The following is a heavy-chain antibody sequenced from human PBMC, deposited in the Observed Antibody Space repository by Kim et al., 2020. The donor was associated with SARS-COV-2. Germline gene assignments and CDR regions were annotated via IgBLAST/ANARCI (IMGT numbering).Heavy chain of an antibody. D-gene: IGHD6-13*01. J-gene: IGHJ4*02. Sequence: DSLKGRFTISRDNSKNTLYLQMNSLRAEDTAVYYCAKRPMYSSSWYYFDYWGQGTLVTVSS. V-gene: IGHV3-23*01. CDR3: AKRPMYSSSWYYFDY.